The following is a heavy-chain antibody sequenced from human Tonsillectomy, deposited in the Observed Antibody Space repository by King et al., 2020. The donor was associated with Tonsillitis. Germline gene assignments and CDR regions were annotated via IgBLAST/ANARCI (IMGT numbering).Heavy chain of an antibody. CDR3: AKPSYNWNDVLDF. CDR1: GFTFSNSG. D-gene: IGHD1-20*01. V-gene: IGHV3-30*18. Sequence: QLVQSGGGVVQPGRSLRLSCAASGFTFSNSGMHWGRQAPGKGLEWVAVISYDGSNKYYADSVKGRFTISRDNSKNTLYLQMNSLRAEDTAVYYCAKPSYNWNDVLDFWGQGTLVTVSS. CDR2: ISYDGSNK. J-gene: IGHJ4*02.